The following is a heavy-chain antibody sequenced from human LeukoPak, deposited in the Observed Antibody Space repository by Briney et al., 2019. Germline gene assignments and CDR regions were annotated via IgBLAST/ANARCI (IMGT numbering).Heavy chain of an antibody. CDR3: ARGGSY. J-gene: IGHJ4*02. CDR1: AFTFSDYY. D-gene: IGHD3-10*01. Sequence: GGSLRLSCAASAFTFSDYYMSWLRQAPGKGLEWVSYISSSSSYTNYADSVKGRFTISRDNAKNSVYLQMNSLRAEDTAVYYCARGGSYWGQGTLVTVSS. V-gene: IGHV3-11*06. CDR2: ISSSSSYT.